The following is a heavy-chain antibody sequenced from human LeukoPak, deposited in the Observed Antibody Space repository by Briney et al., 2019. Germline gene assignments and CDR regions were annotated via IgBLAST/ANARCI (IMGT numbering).Heavy chain of an antibody. V-gene: IGHV3-20*04. Sequence: PGGSLRLSCAAPGFTFDDYGMSWVRQAPGKGLEWVSGINWNGGSTGYADSVKGRFTISRDNAKNSLYLQMSSLRAEDTALYYCARGRDIVVVVAAGGQFYFDYWGQGTLVTVSS. CDR3: ARGRDIVVVVAAGGQFYFDY. D-gene: IGHD2-15*01. CDR1: GFTFDDYG. J-gene: IGHJ4*02. CDR2: INWNGGST.